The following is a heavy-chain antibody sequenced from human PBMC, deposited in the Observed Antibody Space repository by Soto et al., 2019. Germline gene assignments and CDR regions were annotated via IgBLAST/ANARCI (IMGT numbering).Heavy chain of an antibody. CDR1: GFTVSSNY. CDR2: IYSGGST. D-gene: IGHD3-10*01. V-gene: IGHV3-66*01. J-gene: IGHJ4*02. CDR3: ARGGIRPSYYYGSGSYS. Sequence: EVQLVESGGGLVQPGGSLRLSCAASGFTVSSNYMSWVRQAPGKGLEWVSVIYSGGSTYYGDSVKGRFTISRDNSKNTLYLQMNSLGAEGTAVYYCARGGIRPSYYYGSGSYSWGQGTLVTVSS.